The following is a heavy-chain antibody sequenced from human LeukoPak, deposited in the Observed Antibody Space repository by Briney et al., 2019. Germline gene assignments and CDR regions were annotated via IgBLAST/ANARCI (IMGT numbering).Heavy chain of an antibody. J-gene: IGHJ6*02. Sequence: GGSLRLSCSASGFIFDSYAMHWVRQPPGKGLEWVAITSSDGRNKYHIESVKGRFSIYRDDYKNTVYLQMNSLRPEDTAAYYCARDLTPMVRGVIKIHYYYGMDVWGQGTTVTVSS. V-gene: IGHV3-30*03. D-gene: IGHD3-10*01. CDR1: GFIFDSYA. CDR3: ARDLTPMVRGVIKIHYYYGMDV. CDR2: TSSDGRNK.